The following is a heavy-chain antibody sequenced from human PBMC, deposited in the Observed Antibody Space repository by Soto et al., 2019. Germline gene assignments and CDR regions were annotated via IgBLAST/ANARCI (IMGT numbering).Heavy chain of an antibody. CDR1: GRSITSYY. D-gene: IGHD3-22*01. CDR3: ARTYDSNGYANEFDS. CDR2: IYDNGIT. V-gene: IGHV4-59*12. Sequence: QVVLQESGPGLVKPSETLSLTCSVSGRSITSYYWSWVRQPPGKGLEWVGYIYDNGITSQNPSLKSRVTMAADTSQNLFSLKLTSVTGADTAVYYCARTYDSNGYANEFDSWGQGILVTVTS. J-gene: IGHJ4*02.